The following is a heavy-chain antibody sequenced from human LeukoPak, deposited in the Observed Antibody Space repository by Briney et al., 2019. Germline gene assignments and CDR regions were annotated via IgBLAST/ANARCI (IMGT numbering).Heavy chain of an antibody. CDR2: INTDGSTT. CDR1: GFTFSNDC. J-gene: IGHJ4*02. CDR3: ARGRGGSYHY. Sequence: GGSLRLSCAASGFTFSNDCMHWVRQAPGEGVVWVSRINTDGSTTTYADSVKGRFTISRDNAKNTLYLQMNSLRVEDTAVYYCARGRGGSYHYWGQGTLVTVSS. V-gene: IGHV3-74*01. D-gene: IGHD1-26*01.